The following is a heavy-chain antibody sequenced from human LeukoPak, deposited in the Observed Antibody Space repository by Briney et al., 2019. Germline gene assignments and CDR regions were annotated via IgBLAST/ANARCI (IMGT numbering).Heavy chain of an antibody. CDR2: INPNSGGT. Sequence: ASVKVSCKASGYTFTGYYMHWVRQAPGQGLEWMGWINPNSGGTNYAQKFQGGVTMTRDTSISTAYMELSRLRSDDTAVYYCARGMYSSGWYRFDYWGQGTLVTVSS. D-gene: IGHD6-19*01. CDR3: ARGMYSSGWYRFDY. CDR1: GYTFTGYY. V-gene: IGHV1-2*02. J-gene: IGHJ4*02.